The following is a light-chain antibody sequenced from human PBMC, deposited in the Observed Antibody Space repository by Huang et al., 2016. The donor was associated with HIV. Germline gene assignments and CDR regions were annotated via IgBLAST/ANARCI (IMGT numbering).Light chain of an antibody. CDR1: QGISNY. Sequence: DIQMTQTPSSLSASVGDRVTITSRASQGISNYLAWYQQKPGKVPKLLLYAVSTLQSGVPSRFSGSGTGTDFTLTISSLQPEDVATYYCQKYNSAPFTFGPGTKVDIK. CDR3: QKYNSAPFT. V-gene: IGKV1-27*01. J-gene: IGKJ3*01. CDR2: AVS.